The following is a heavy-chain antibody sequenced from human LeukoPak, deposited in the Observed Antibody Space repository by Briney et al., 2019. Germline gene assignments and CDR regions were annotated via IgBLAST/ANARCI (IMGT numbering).Heavy chain of an antibody. Sequence: SGPSLVKPTQTLTLTCAFSGFSLPTRGVGVGWIRQPPGKALEWLALIYWDDDKRYSPSLKSRLTITKDTSKKQVVLTVTNLDHVDTATYYCARLEYYDNSGSSRPFDIWGQGTRVTVSS. J-gene: IGHJ3*02. CDR3: ARLEYYDNSGSSRPFDI. V-gene: IGHV2-5*02. CDR2: IYWDDDK. D-gene: IGHD3-22*01. CDR1: GFSLPTRGVG.